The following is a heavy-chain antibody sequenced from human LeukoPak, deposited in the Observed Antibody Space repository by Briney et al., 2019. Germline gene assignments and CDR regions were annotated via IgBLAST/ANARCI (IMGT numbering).Heavy chain of an antibody. CDR3: AREVLWFGELSPSLDY. CDR1: GYTFTSYG. Sequence: GASVKVSCKASGYTFTSYGISWVRQAPGQGLEWMGWISAYNGSTNYAQKLQGRVTMTTDTSTSTAYMELRSPRSDDTAVYYCAREVLWFGELSPSLDYWGQGTLVTVSS. D-gene: IGHD3-10*01. CDR2: ISAYNGST. J-gene: IGHJ4*02. V-gene: IGHV1-18*01.